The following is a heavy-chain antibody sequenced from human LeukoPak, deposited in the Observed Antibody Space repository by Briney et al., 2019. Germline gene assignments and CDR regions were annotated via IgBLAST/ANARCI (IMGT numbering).Heavy chain of an antibody. J-gene: IGHJ4*02. CDR2: ISSSSSYI. V-gene: IGHV3-21*01. CDR3: ARIKVGATGIDY. CDR1: RFTFSSYS. Sequence: GGSLRLSCAASRFTFSSYSMNWVRQAPGKGLEWVSSISSSSSYIYYADSVKGRFTISRDNAKNSLYLQMNSLRAEDTAVYYCARIKVGATGIDYWGQGTLVTVSS. D-gene: IGHD1-26*01.